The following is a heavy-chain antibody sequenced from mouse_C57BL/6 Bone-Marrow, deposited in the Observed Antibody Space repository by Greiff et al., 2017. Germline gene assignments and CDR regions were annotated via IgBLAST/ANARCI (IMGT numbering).Heavy chain of an antibody. D-gene: IGHD1-1*01. J-gene: IGHJ4*01. V-gene: IGHV1-81*01. CDR2: IYPRSGNT. CDR1: GYTFTSYG. CDR3: ARSSYYGSSRYYAMDY. Sequence: QVQLQQSGAELARPGASVKLSCKASGYTFTSYGISWVKQRTGQGLEWIGEIYPRSGNTYYNEKFKGKATLTADKSSSTAYMELRSLTSEDSAVYSCARSSYYGSSRYYAMDYWGQGTSVTVSS.